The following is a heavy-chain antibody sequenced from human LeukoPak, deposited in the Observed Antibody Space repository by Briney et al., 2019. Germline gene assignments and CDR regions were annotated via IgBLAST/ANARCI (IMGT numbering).Heavy chain of an antibody. CDR2: ISGSGGST. D-gene: IGHD3-3*01. CDR1: GFTFSSYT. CDR3: AKETLRFLEWLLFDY. V-gene: IGHV3-23*01. Sequence: GGSLRLSCAASGFTFSSYTMSWVRQAPGKGLEWVSAISGSGGSTYYADSVKGRFTISRDNSKNTLYLQMNSLRAEDTAVYYCAKETLRFLEWLLFDYWGQGTLVTVSS. J-gene: IGHJ4*02.